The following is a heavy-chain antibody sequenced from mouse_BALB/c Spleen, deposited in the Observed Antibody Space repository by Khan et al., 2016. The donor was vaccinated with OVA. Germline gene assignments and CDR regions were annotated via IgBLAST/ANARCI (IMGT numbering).Heavy chain of an antibody. J-gene: IGHJ3*01. CDR1: GYTFTDYN. CDR3: GRSGYGSFAF. D-gene: IGHD1-2*01. CDR2: FFPNSGGS. Sequence: VQLKESGPEVVKPGASVKISCKASGYTFTDYNMDWLKQRHGKSLEWIGYFFPNSGGSGYNQKFKTKATLTVDISSSTAYMDLRSLTSEDSAVYYCGRSGYGSFAFWGQGTLVTVSA. V-gene: IGHV1S29*02.